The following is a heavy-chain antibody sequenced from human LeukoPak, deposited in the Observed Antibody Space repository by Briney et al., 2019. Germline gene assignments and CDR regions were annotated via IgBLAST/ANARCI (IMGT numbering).Heavy chain of an antibody. D-gene: IGHD1-26*01. CDR1: GGSFSGYY. J-gene: IGHJ5*02. CDR3: ARDARGAIVGATLNWFDP. Sequence: SETLSLTCAVYGGSFSGYYWSWIRQPPGKGLEWIGEINHSGSTNYNPSLKSRVTISVDTSKNQFSLKLSSVTAADTAVYYCARDARGAIVGATLNWFDPWGQGTLVTVSS. V-gene: IGHV4-34*01. CDR2: INHSGST.